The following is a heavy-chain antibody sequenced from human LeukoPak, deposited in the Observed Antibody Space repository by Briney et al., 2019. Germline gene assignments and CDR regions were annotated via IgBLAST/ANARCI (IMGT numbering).Heavy chain of an antibody. CDR1: GFTFSSYS. D-gene: IGHD4-17*01. CDR2: IRSSSSTI. CDR3: AKRGPSRGDYGAESR. V-gene: IGHV3-48*04. Sequence: GGSLRLSCAASGFTFSSYSMNWVRHAPGKGLEWVSYIRSSSSTIYYADSVKGRFTISRENAKNSLYLQMNSLRAEDTAVYYCAKRGPSRGDYGAESRWGQGTLVTVSS. J-gene: IGHJ4*02.